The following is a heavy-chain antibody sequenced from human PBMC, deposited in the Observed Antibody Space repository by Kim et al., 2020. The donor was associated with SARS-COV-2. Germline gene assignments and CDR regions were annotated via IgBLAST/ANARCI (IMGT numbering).Heavy chain of an antibody. J-gene: IGHJ6*02. CDR3: ARDRVGATPGMDV. V-gene: IGHV3-53*04. CDR2: IYSGGST. D-gene: IGHD1-26*01. CDR1: GFTVSSNY. Sequence: GGSLRLSCAASGFTVSSNYMSWVRQAPGKGPEWVSIIYSGGSTYYADSVKGRFTISRHNSKNTLYLQMNSLRAEDTAVYYCARDRVGATPGMDVWGQGTTVTVSS.